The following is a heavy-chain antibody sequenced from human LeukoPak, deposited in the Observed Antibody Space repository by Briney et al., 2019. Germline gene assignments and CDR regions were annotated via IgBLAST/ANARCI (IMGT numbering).Heavy chain of an antibody. D-gene: IGHD6-13*01. J-gene: IGHJ4*02. CDR1: GYTFTSYD. Sequence: ASVKVSCKASGYTFTSYDINWVRQATGQGLEWMGWMNPNSGNTGYAQKFQGRVTMTRNTSISTAYMELSSLRSEDTAVYYCARYRSRTTISILYSSSWYAGDYWGQGTLVTVSS. V-gene: IGHV1-8*01. CDR3: ARYRSRTTISILYSSSWYAGDY. CDR2: MNPNSGNT.